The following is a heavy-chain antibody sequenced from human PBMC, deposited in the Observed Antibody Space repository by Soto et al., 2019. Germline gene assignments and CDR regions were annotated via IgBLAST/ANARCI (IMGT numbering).Heavy chain of an antibody. J-gene: IGHJ4*02. D-gene: IGHD3-10*01. CDR2: ISHSGRT. Sequence: AETLSRTCAFSGFSIDTPNFWGWIHRTPGEGLESIGLISHSGRTFSNPSLKSRLTISFDTAKNEFSLNLKSVTAADTAVYYCARGRGFRLLGVPLDSWGPGTPVTVSS. V-gene: IGHV4-38-2*01. CDR1: GFSIDTPNF. CDR3: ARGRGFRLLGVPLDS.